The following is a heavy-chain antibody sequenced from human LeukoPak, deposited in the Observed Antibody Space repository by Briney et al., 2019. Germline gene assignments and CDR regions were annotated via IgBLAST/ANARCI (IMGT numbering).Heavy chain of an antibody. D-gene: IGHD2-2*01. CDR1: GYTFTGYH. V-gene: IGHV1-2*02. Sequence: GASVKVSCKASGYTFTGYHMHWVRQAPGQGLEWMGWINPNSGGTNYAQKFQGRVTMTRDTSISTAYMELSRLRSDDTAVYYCAAGYCSSTSCYVIDYYYGMDVWGQGTTVTVSS. J-gene: IGHJ6*02. CDR3: AAGYCSSTSCYVIDYYYGMDV. CDR2: INPNSGGT.